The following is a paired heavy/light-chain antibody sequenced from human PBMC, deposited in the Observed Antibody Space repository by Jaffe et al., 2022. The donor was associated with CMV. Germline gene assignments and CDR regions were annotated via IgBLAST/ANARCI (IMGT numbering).Heavy chain of an antibody. D-gene: IGHD2-21*02. CDR3: AREHIVVVPGIQDAIDI. CDR1: GGSISSGAYY. J-gene: IGHJ3*02. V-gene: IGHV4-31*03. CDR2: IYHSGST. Sequence: QVQLQESGPGLVKPSQTLSLNCTVSGGSISSGAYYWSWNRQHPGKGLEWIGYIYHSGSTSYNPSLKSRLSISVDTSQNQFSLKLNSVTVADTAIYYCAREHIVVVPGIQDAIDIWGQGTMVTVSS.
Light chain of an antibody. Sequence: QSVLTQPPSASGTPGQRVTISCSGSSSNIGSNFVYWYQQLPGTAPRLLIYRNNQRPSGVPDRFSGSKSGTSASLAISGLRSEDEADYYCAAWDDSLSGRFFGTGTKVTVL. CDR3: AAWDDSLSGRF. V-gene: IGLV1-47*01. J-gene: IGLJ1*01. CDR2: RNN. CDR1: SSNIGSNF.